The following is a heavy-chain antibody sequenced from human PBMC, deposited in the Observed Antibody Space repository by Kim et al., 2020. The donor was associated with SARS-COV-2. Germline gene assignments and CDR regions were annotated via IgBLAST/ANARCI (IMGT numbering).Heavy chain of an antibody. J-gene: IGHJ5*02. CDR1: GGSISSSSYY. CDR3: ARHPKYRFLEWAKGFDP. V-gene: IGHV4-39*01. Sequence: SETLSLTCTVSGGSISSSSYYWGWIRQPPGKGLEWIGSIYYSGSTYYNPSLKSRVTISVDTSKNQFSLKLSSVTAADTAVYYCARHPKYRFLEWAKGFDPWGQGTLVTVSS. CDR2: IYYSGST. D-gene: IGHD3-3*01.